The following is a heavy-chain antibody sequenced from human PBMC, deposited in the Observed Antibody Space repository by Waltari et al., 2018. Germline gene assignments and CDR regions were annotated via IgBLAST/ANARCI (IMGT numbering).Heavy chain of an antibody. Sequence: QVQLQESGPGLVKPSETLSLPCAVSGYSISSGYYWAWIRQPPGKGLEWIGSIYHSGSTYYNPSLKSRVTISVDTSKNQFSLKLSSVTAADTAVYYCASLSSSWPFDLWGRGTLVTVSS. D-gene: IGHD6-13*01. J-gene: IGHJ2*01. CDR1: GYSISSGYY. V-gene: IGHV4-38-2*01. CDR3: ASLSSSWPFDL. CDR2: IYHSGST.